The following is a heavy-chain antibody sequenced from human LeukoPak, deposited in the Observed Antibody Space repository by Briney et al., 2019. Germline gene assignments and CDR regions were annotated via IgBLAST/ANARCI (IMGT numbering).Heavy chain of an antibody. CDR2: ISSSGSTI. CDR3: AREIRDGYNSDFDY. V-gene: IGHV3-11*01. D-gene: IGHD5-24*01. Sequence: GGSLRLSCAASGFTFSDYYMSWIRQAPGKGLEWVPYISSSGSTIYYADSVKGRFTISRDNAKNPLYLQMNSLRAEDTAVYYCAREIRDGYNSDFDYWGQGTLVTVSS. J-gene: IGHJ4*02. CDR1: GFTFSDYY.